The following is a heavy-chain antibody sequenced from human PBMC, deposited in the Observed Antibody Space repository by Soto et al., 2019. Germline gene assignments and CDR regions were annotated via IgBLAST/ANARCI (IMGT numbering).Heavy chain of an antibody. D-gene: IGHD5-12*01. Sequence: QVQLVQSGAEVKKPGSSVKVSCKTSGGLFSVYSFNWVRQAPGQGLEWMGGVLPITGSTDYAQKFQGRLTITADRSTSTLYMELSRLTSDDTANYYCATIRVRGGPLRFEDGGQGTLISVSS. CDR2: VLPITGST. J-gene: IGHJ4*01. CDR3: ATIRVRGGPLRFED. CDR1: GGLFSVYS. V-gene: IGHV1-69*06.